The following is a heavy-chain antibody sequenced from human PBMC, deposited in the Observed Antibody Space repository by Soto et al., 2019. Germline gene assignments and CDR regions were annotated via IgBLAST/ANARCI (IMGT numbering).Heavy chain of an antibody. CDR3: ARGYSYGYVFDY. CDR1: GFSLTTRGVG. J-gene: IGHJ4*02. D-gene: IGHD5-18*01. Sequence: SGPTLVNPTQTLTLTCTFSGFSLTTRGVGVGWIRQPPGKALEWLALIYWDDDKRYSPSLKSRLTITKDTSKNQVVLTMTNMDPVDTATYYCARGYSYGYVFDYWGQGTLVTVSS. CDR2: IYWDDDK. V-gene: IGHV2-5*02.